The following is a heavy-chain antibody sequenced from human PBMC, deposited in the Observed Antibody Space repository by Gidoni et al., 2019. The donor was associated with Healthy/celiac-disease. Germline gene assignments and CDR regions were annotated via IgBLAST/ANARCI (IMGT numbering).Heavy chain of an antibody. CDR3: ARSRMSTETTRGGHNYYYGMDV. D-gene: IGHD4-17*01. CDR1: GAYSSSNSYD. V-gene: IGHV4-39*01. CDR2: IYYSGRN. J-gene: IGHJ6*02. Sequence: LPMEASSPAPLRPQAPLSFSCPVSGAYSSSNSYDWGWIRHPPGKGLEWIGSIYYSGRNYYNPSRKSRVTRSENTAKTQLSRKLCSVAAAYTAVYYGARSRMSTETTRGGHNYYYGMDVWGQGTTFT.